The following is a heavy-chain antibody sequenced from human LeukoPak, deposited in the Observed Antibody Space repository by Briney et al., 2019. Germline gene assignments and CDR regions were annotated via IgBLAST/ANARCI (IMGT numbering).Heavy chain of an antibody. D-gene: IGHD6-19*01. J-gene: IGHJ3*02. CDR3: AKVIFIAVAGTDPDAFDI. CDR1: GFTVSSNY. V-gene: IGHV3-53*01. Sequence: GGSLRLSRAASGFTVSSNYMSWVRQAPGKGLEWVSVIYSGGSTYYADSVKGRFTISRDNSKNTLYLQMNSLRAEDTAVYYCAKVIFIAVAGTDPDAFDIWGQGTMVTVSS. CDR2: IYSGGST.